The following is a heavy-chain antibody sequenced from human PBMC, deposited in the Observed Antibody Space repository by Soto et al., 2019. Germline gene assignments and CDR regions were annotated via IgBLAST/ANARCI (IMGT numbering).Heavy chain of an antibody. CDR1: GGTLSSYA. J-gene: IGHJ5*02. V-gene: IGHV1-69*13. D-gene: IGHD6-19*01. CDR3: ARDREAVAVNWFDP. CDR2: IIPIFGTA. Sequence: SVKVSCKASGGTLSSYAVSWVRQAPGQGLEWMGGIIPIFGTANYAQKFQGRVTITADESTSTAYMELSSLRSEDTAVYYCARDREAVAVNWFDPWGQGTLVTVSS.